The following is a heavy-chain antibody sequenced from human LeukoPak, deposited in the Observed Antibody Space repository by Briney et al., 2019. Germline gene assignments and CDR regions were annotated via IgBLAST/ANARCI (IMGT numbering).Heavy chain of an antibody. CDR1: GFTFDDYA. V-gene: IGHV3-9*01. D-gene: IGHD3-3*01. J-gene: IGHJ5*02. Sequence: GGSLRLSCAASGFTFDDYAMRWVRQAPGKGLEWVSGISWNSGSIGYADSVKGRFTISRDNAKNSLYLRMNSLRPEDTALYYCTKDRYDFWSGYSWFDPWGQGTMVTVSS. CDR2: ISWNSGSI. CDR3: TKDRYDFWSGYSWFDP.